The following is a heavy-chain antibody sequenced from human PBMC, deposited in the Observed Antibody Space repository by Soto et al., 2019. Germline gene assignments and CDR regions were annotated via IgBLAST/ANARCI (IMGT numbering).Heavy chain of an antibody. Sequence: SETLSLTCAVFGGSISSSNWWSWARQPPGXGLEWIGEIYHSGSTNYNPSLKSRVTISVDKSKNQFSLKLSSVTAADTAVYYCAADCSSTSCYNDYRKFFQIWGQGTKVTVSS. CDR1: GGSISSSNW. V-gene: IGHV4-4*02. CDR3: AADCSSTSCYNDYRKFFQI. CDR2: IYHSGST. J-gene: IGHJ3*02. D-gene: IGHD2-2*02.